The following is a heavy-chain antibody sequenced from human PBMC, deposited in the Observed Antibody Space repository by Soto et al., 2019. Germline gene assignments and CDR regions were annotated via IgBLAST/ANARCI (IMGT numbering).Heavy chain of an antibody. J-gene: IGHJ4*01. Sequence: GGSLRLSCAASGFTFSSYWMTWVRQAPGKGLEWLANINKDGSEKNYVDSVRGRFTISTDNAGNSVFLQMRSLRDEDTAVYFCVRDRDLYRDMFHADLWSQGTLVTVSS. CDR1: GFTFSSYW. CDR2: INKDGSEK. CDR3: VRDRDLYRDMFHADL. D-gene: IGHD3-10*02. V-gene: IGHV3-7*01.